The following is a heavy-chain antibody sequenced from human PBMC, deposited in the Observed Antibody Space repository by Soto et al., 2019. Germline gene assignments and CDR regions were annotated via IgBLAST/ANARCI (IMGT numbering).Heavy chain of an antibody. Sequence: EVQLVETGGGLEQPGGSLRLSCAASGFTFSDHAMTWVRQAPGKGLEWVSTISGSGITTNYADSVKGRFTISRDNSENTLYMQMSSLRAEDTAVYYCGRGGTIFGVVRRPIDYWGQGTLVTVSS. V-gene: IGHV3-23*04. CDR2: ISGSGITT. CDR1: GFTFSDHA. D-gene: IGHD3-3*01. J-gene: IGHJ4*02. CDR3: GRGGTIFGVVRRPIDY.